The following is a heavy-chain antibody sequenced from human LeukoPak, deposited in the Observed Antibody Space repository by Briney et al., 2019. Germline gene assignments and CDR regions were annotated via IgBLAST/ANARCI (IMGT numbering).Heavy chain of an antibody. CDR3: AREFLGSSGYPYFDY. Sequence: PGRSLRLSGAASGFTVSSNYMSWVRQAPGKGLEWDSVIYSGGSTYYADSVKGRFTISRDNSKNTLYLQMNSLRAEDTAVYYCAREFLGSSGYPYFDYWGQGTLVTVSS. V-gene: IGHV3-53*01. CDR1: GFTVSSNY. CDR2: IYSGGST. D-gene: IGHD3-22*01. J-gene: IGHJ4*02.